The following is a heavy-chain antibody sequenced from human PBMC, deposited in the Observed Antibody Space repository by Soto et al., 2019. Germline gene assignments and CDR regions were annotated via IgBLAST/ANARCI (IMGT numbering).Heavy chain of an antibody. D-gene: IGHD3-16*02. Sequence: SVKVSCKASGGTFSSYAISWVRQAPGQGLEWMGGIIPIFGTANYAQKFQGRVTITADKSTSTAYMELSSLRSEDTAVYFCAKGSGGRYLQPLDHWGQGTLVTVSS. V-gene: IGHV1-69*06. J-gene: IGHJ4*02. CDR2: IIPIFGTA. CDR3: AKGSGGRYLQPLDH. CDR1: GGTFSSYA.